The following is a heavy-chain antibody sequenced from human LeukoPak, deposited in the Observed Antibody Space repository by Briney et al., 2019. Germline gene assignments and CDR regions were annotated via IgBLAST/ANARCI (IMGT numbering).Heavy chain of an antibody. CDR1: GGTFSSYA. CDR2: IIPILGIA. Sequence: GASVKVSYKASGGTFSSYAISWVRQAPGQGLEWMGRIIPILGIANYAQKFQGRVTITADKSTSTAYMELSSLRSEDTAVYYCARSRPPGDRNRNYYYGREVWAKGPRSPSP. V-gene: IGHV1-69*04. D-gene: IGHD1-14*01. J-gene: IGHJ6*02. CDR3: ARSRPPGDRNRNYYYGREV.